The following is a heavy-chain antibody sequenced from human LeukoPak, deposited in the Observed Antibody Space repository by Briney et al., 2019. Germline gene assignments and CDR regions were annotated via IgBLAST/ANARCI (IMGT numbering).Heavy chain of an antibody. V-gene: IGHV1-2*02. CDR2: INPNSGGT. J-gene: IGHJ5*02. D-gene: IGHD3-10*01. CDR3: ARHYTGDDWFDP. Sequence: ASVKVSCKASGYTFTSYGISWVRQAPGQGLEWMGWINPNSGGTNYAQKFQGRVTMTRDTSISTAYMELSRLRSDDTAVYYCARHYTGDDWFDPWGQGTLVTVSS. CDR1: GYTFTSYG.